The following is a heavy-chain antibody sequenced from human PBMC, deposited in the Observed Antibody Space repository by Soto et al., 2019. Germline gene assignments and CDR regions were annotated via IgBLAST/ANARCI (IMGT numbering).Heavy chain of an antibody. CDR1: GFTFRSYA. D-gene: IGHD3-16*01. Sequence: GXSLRLSCAASGFTFRSYAMSWVRQAPGQGTDGXSGISXSGGSKYYADSXKGRFTISXXNSHNTMYLKLNTLRAEDTAVYYCAKDYALDYWGKGTLVTVYS. CDR3: AKDYALDY. J-gene: IGHJ4*02. CDR2: ISXSGGSK. V-gene: IGHV3-23*01.